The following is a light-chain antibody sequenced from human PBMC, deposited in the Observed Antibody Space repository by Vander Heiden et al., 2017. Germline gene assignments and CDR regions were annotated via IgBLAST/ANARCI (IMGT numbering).Light chain of an antibody. J-gene: IGKJ2*01. V-gene: IGKV1-39*01. Sequence: DIQMTQSPPSLSASVGDRVTITCRASQSISSYLNWYQQKPGKAPKLLIYAASSLQSGVPSRFSGSGSGTVFTLTISSLQPEDFATYYCQQCDITPHTFGQGTKLEIK. CDR3: QQCDITPHT. CDR1: QSISSY. CDR2: AAS.